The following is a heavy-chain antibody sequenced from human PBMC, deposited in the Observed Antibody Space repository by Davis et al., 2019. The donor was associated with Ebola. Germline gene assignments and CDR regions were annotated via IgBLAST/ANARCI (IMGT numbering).Heavy chain of an antibody. Sequence: GESLKISCAASGFTFSSYWMHWVRQAPGKGLVWVSRIHSDGSSTSYADSVKGRFTISRDNAKNTLYLQMNSLRAEDTAVYYCARVFTDIVALYYFDYWGQGTLVTVSS. CDR1: GFTFSSYW. V-gene: IGHV3-74*01. CDR2: IHSDGSST. CDR3: ARVFTDIVALYYFDY. J-gene: IGHJ4*02. D-gene: IGHD5-12*01.